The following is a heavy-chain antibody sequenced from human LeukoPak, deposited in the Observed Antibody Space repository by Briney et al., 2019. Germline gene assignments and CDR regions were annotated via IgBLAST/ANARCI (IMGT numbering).Heavy chain of an antibody. J-gene: IGHJ5*02. CDR3: ARRDGWFDP. D-gene: IGHD5-24*01. Sequence: PSETLSLTCAVSGYSISSGYYWGWIRQPPGKGLEGIGSIYHSGSTYYNPSLKRRVTISVDTSKNQFSLKLSSVTAADTAVYYCARRDGWFDPWGQGTLVTVSS. V-gene: IGHV4-38-2*01. CDR1: GYSISSGYY. CDR2: IYHSGST.